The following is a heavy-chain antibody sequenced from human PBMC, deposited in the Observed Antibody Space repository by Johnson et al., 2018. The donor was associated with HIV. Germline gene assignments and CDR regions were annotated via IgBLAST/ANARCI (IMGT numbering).Heavy chain of an antibody. CDR2: IWYDGSNK. CDR3: ARVSRAYDSSGYYYPNDAFDI. V-gene: IGHV3-33*01. CDR1: GFTFSSYG. J-gene: IGHJ3*02. D-gene: IGHD3-22*01. Sequence: QVQLVESGGGVVQPGRSLRLSCAASGFTFSSYGMHWVRQAPGKVLEWVAVIWYDGSNKYYADSVKGRFTISRDNSKNSLYLQMNSLRAEDTALYYCARVSRAYDSSGYYYPNDAFDIWGQGTMVTVSS.